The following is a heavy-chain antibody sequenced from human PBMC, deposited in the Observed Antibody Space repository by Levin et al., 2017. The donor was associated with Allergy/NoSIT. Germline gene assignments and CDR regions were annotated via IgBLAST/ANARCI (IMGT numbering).Heavy chain of an antibody. J-gene: IGHJ4*02. CDR3: ARLGYYDSSGPYYFDY. V-gene: IGHV5-51*01. Sequence: KVSCKGSGYSFTSYWIGWVRQMPGKGLEWMGIIYPGDSDTRYSPSFQGQVTISADKSISTAYLQWSSLKASDTAMYYCARLGYYDSSGPYYFDYWGQGTLVTVSS. CDR2: IYPGDSDT. CDR1: GYSFTSYW. D-gene: IGHD3-22*01.